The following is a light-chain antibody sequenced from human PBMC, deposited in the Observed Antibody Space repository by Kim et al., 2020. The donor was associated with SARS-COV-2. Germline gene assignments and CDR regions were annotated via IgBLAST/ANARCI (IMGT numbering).Light chain of an antibody. CDR3: QQYYRIPLT. CDR1: QSVLYSSNNKNY. J-gene: IGKJ4*01. Sequence: DIVMTQSPDSLAVSLGERATINCKSSQSVLYSSNNKNYLAWYQQKPGQPPKLLIYWASTRESGVPDRFSGSGSGTDFTLTISSLQAEDVALYHCQQYYRIPLTFGGGTKLEI. CDR2: WAS. V-gene: IGKV4-1*01.